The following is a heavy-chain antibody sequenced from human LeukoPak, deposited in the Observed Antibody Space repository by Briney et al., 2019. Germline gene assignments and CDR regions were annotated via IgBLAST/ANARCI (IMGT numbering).Heavy chain of an antibody. CDR1: GLTFSSST. V-gene: IGHV3-23*01. CDR2: ISDSGGST. D-gene: IGHD1-26*01. J-gene: IGHJ4*02. CDR3: AKLVGPTPFDY. Sequence: GGSLRLSCAASGLTFSSSTMSWVRQAPGKGLEWVSAISDSGGSTYYAGSVKGRFTISRDNSRNTLYLQMNSLRADDTAVHYCAKLVGPTPFDYWGQGTLVTVSS.